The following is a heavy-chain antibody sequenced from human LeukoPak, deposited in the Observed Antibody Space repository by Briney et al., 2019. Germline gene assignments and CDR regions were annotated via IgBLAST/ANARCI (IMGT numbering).Heavy chain of an antibody. CDR3: ARGGSYVHY. V-gene: IGHV3-48*03. CDR2: INSGGSAI. CDR1: GFTFSTYA. J-gene: IGHJ4*02. D-gene: IGHD1-26*01. Sequence: PGGSLRLSCAASGFTFSTYAMHWVRQAPGKGLEWVSYINSGGSAIYYADSVKGRFTISRDNAKNSLYLQMNSLRADDTAVYYCARGGSYVHYWGQGTLVTVSS.